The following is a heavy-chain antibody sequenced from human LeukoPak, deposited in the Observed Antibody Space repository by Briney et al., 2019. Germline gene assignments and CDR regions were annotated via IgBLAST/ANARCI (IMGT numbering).Heavy chain of an antibody. V-gene: IGHV4-59*01. CDR1: GGSISSYN. Sequence: SETLSLTCTVSGGSISSYNWNWIRQSPGKGLEWIGNIYYTGSTNYNPSFKGRVTISVDTSKNQFSLGLTSVTAADTAVFYCARGASGWYWLDYWGRGTLVTVSS. CDR3: ARGASGWYWLDY. CDR2: IYYTGST. D-gene: IGHD6-19*01. J-gene: IGHJ4*02.